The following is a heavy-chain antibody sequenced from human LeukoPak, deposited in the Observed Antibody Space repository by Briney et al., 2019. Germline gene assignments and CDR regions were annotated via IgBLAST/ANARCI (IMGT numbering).Heavy chain of an antibody. V-gene: IGHV1-18*04. CDR1: GYTFTSYG. J-gene: IGHJ4*02. CDR3: ARDAKWLDY. CDR2: VSAYNGDT. Sequence: ASVKVSCKASGYTFTSYGFSWVRQAPGQGLEWMGWVSAYNGDTNYAQKVQGRVTMTTDTSTSTAYMELSSLRSEDTAVYYCARDAKWLDYWGQGTLVTVSS. D-gene: IGHD5-12*01.